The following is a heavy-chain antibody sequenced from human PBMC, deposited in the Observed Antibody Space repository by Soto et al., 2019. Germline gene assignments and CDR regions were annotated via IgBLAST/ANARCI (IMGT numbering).Heavy chain of an antibody. Sequence: SETLSLTCTVSGGSISSSSYYWGWIRQPPGKGLEWIGSIYYSGSTYYNPSLKSRVTISVDTSKNQFSLKLSSVTAADTAVYYCARHKDPIRLNWFDPWGQGTLVTVSS. J-gene: IGHJ5*02. CDR3: ARHKDPIRLNWFDP. CDR1: GGSISSSSYY. V-gene: IGHV4-39*01. D-gene: IGHD3-3*01. CDR2: IYYSGST.